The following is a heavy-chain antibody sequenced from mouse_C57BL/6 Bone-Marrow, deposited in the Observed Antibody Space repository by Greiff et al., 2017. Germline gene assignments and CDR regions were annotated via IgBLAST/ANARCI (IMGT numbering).Heavy chain of an antibody. J-gene: IGHJ1*03. CDR2: IYPGNSDT. D-gene: IGHD1-1*01. Sequence: EVQGVESGTVLARPGASVKMSCKTSGYTFTSYWMHWVKQRPGQGLEWIGAIYPGNSDTSYNQKFKGKAKLTAVTSASTAYMERSSLTNEDSAVYYCIITTVVDWYFDVWGTGTTVT. V-gene: IGHV1-5*01. CDR1: GYTFTSYW. CDR3: IITTVVDWYFDV.